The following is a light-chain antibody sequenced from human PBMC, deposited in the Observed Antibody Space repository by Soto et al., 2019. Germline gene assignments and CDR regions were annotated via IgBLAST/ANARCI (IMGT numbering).Light chain of an antibody. Sequence: DLPMTQSPSSLSASVGDRVSITCRASQSISSFLNWYQQKPGKAPKLLIYAASSLQSGVPSRFSGSGSGTDFTLTISSLQPEDSATYYCQESDSAPYTFGQGTKLEIK. V-gene: IGKV1-39*01. CDR3: QESDSAPYT. CDR1: QSISSF. CDR2: AAS. J-gene: IGKJ2*01.